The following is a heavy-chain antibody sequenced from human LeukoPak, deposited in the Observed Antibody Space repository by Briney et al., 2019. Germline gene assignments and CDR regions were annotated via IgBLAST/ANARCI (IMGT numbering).Heavy chain of an antibody. J-gene: IGHJ5*02. Sequence: PGGSLRLSCAASGFTFSSYWMSWVRQAPGKGLEGVAYIKQDVTEKYYVDAVKGRFSNSRDNAKNSLYLQMNSLRAEDTAVYYCARDRPAADPWGQGTLVTVSS. V-gene: IGHV3-7*01. D-gene: IGHD6-13*01. CDR3: ARDRPAADP. CDR2: IKQDVTEK. CDR1: GFTFSSYW.